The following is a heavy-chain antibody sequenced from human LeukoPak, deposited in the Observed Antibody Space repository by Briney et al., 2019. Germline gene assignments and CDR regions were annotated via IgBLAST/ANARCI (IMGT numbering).Heavy chain of an antibody. CDR1: GGSFSGYY. CDR3: AKGRGGRPTRDSGLLDY. D-gene: IGHD3-10*01. V-gene: IGHV4-34*01. Sequence: SETLSLTCAVYGGSFSGYYWSWIRQPPGKGLEWIGEINHSGSTNYNPSLKSRVTISVDTSKNQFSLKLSSVTAADTAVYYCAKGRGGRPTRDSGLLDYWGQGTLVTVSS. J-gene: IGHJ4*02. CDR2: INHSGST.